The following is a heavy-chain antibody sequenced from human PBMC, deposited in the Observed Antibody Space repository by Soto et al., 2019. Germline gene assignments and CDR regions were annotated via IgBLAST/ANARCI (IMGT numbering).Heavy chain of an antibody. CDR1: GVTVRSNY. J-gene: IGHJ4*02. CDR2: IYSGGST. Sequence: EVQLVESGGGLVQPGGSLRLSCAASGVTVRSNYMSWVRQAPGKGREWVSVIYSGGSTYYADSVKGRFTISRDNSKNTLYLQMNSLRAEDTAVYYCARHGYNYGGGYFDYWGQGTLVTVS. D-gene: IGHD5-18*01. V-gene: IGHV3-66*04. CDR3: ARHGYNYGGGYFDY.